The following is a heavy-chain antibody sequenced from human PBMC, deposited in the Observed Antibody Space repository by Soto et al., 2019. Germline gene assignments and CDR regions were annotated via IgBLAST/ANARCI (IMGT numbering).Heavy chain of an antibody. CDR2: IYWDDDK. J-gene: IGHJ5*02. CDR3: AHRTREVRGVISWFDP. Sequence: SGPTLVNPTQTLMLTCTFSGFSLSTSGVGVGWIRQPPGKALEWLALIYWDDDKRYSPSLKSRLTITKDTSKNQVVLTMTNMDPVDTATYYCAHRTREVRGVISWFDPWGQGTLVTVSS. D-gene: IGHD3-10*01. V-gene: IGHV2-5*02. CDR1: GFSLSTSGVG.